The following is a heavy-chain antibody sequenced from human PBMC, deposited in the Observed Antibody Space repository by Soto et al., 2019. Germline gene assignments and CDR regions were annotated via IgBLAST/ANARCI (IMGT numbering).Heavy chain of an antibody. Sequence: PGGSLRLSCAASGFTFSSYGKHWVRQAPGKGLVWVSRINSDGSSTSYADSVKGRFTISRDNAKNTLYLQMNSLRAEDTAVYYCARVQNYYDSSGYYYWGQGTLVTVSS. V-gene: IGHV3-74*01. D-gene: IGHD3-22*01. CDR2: INSDGSST. CDR3: ARVQNYYDSSGYYY. CDR1: GFTFSSYG. J-gene: IGHJ4*02.